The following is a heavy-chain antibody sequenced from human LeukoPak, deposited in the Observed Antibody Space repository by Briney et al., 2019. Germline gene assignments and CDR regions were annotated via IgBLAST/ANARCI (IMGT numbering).Heavy chain of an antibody. CDR3: ARDRVGSGWPRVWYFEF. CDR1: VYTFTGYY. J-gene: IGHJ4*02. CDR2: INPNTSAT. D-gene: IGHD6-19*01. V-gene: IGHV1-2*02. Sequence: ASVKVSCKPSVYTFTGYYLHWVRQAPGQGLEWMGWINPNTSATIYAERFQGRVTMTRETVVDTAYMEMRSLRSDDTAVYYCARDRVGSGWPRVWYFEFWGQGTLISVS.